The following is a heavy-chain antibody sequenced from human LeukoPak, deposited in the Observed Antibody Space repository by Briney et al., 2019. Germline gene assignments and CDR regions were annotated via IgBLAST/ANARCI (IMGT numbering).Heavy chain of an antibody. CDR1: DDSLSAHY. V-gene: IGHV4-59*11. J-gene: IGHJ3*02. Sequence: KTSETLSLTCSVSDDSLSAHYWTWIRQPPGKGLEWIGYISSIGSTNYNPSLKSRVTISVDTSKNQFSLKMTSVTAADTAVYYCARDPTTVTKGFDIWGQGTMVTVSS. CDR3: ARDPTTVTKGFDI. CDR2: ISSIGST. D-gene: IGHD4-17*01.